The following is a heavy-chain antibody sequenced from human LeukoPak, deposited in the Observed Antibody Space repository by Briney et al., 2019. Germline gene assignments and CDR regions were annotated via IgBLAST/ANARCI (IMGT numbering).Heavy chain of an antibody. D-gene: IGHD3-22*01. CDR3: ARLDYYDSSGYWGLLFDI. V-gene: IGHV4-59*08. CDR2: IYYSGST. CDR1: GGSISSYY. Sequence: PSETLSLTCTVSGGSISSYYWSWFWKPPGKGLEWIGYIYYSGSTNYNPSLKSRVTISVDTSKNQFSLKLSSVTAADTAVYYCARLDYYDSSGYWGLLFDIWGQGTMVTVSS. J-gene: IGHJ3*02.